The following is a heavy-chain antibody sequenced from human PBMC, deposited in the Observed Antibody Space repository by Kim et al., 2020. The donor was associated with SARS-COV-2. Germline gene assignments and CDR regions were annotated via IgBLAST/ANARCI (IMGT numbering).Heavy chain of an antibody. D-gene: IGHD1-26*01. J-gene: IGHJ4*02. CDR1: GGSVSSGSYY. Sequence: SETLSLTCTVSGGSVSSGSYYWSWIRQPPGKGLEWIGYIYYSGSTNYNPSLKSRVTISVDTSKNQFSLKLSSVTAADTAVYYCARGKGSGSYYIDYWGQG. CDR2: IYYSGST. CDR3: ARGKGSGSYYIDY. V-gene: IGHV4-61*01.